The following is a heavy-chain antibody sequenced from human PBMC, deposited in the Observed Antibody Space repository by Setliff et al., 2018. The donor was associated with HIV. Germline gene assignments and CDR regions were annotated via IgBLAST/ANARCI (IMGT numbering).Heavy chain of an antibody. CDR3: ARRSGWSEDY. J-gene: IGHJ4*02. D-gene: IGHD6-19*01. V-gene: IGHV4-4*02. CDR1: GGAIDDINW. CDR2: IYYSGST. Sequence: SETLSLTCAVSGGAIDDINWWNWVRQSPGKGLEWIGYIYYSGSTYYNPSLKSRVTISVDTSKNQFSLKLSSVTAADTAVYYCARRSGWSEDYWGQGTLVTVSS.